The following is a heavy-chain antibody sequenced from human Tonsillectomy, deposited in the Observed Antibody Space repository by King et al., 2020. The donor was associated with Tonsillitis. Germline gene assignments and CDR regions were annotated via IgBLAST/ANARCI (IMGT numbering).Heavy chain of an antibody. J-gene: IGHJ5*02. CDR1: GFTFSSYW. D-gene: IGHD3-3*01. CDR2: INSDVSST. CDR3: AGQTTFGVLISLSQYNGFDP. Sequence: VQLVESGGGLVQPGGSLRLSCAASGFTFSSYWMHWVRKAPGKGLVGVSRINSDVSSTNYAASVKRRFTISRDNAKNTLYLQMNSLRAEDTAVYYCAGQTTFGVLISLSQYNGFDPWGQGTLVTVSS. V-gene: IGHV3-74*01.